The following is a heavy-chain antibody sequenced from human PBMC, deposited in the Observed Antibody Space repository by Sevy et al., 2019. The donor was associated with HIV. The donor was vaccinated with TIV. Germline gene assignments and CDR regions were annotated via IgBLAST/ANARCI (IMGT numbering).Heavy chain of an antibody. CDR3: AKGHYYDTPDWFDP. D-gene: IGHD3-22*01. Sequence: GESLKISCAASGFTFSSYAMSWVRQAPGKGLEWVSAISGSGGSTYYADSVKGRFTISRDNSKNTLYLQMNSLRAEDTAVYYCAKGHYYDTPDWFDPWGQGTLVTVSS. V-gene: IGHV3-23*01. CDR1: GFTFSSYA. J-gene: IGHJ5*02. CDR2: ISGSGGST.